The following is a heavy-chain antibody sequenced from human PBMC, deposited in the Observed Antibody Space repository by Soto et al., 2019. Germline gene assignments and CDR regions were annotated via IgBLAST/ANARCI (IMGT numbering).Heavy chain of an antibody. V-gene: IGHV4-59*01. CDR1: GGSISSYY. J-gene: IGHJ3*02. D-gene: IGHD3-10*01. Sequence: SETLSLTCTVSGGSISSYYWSWIRQPPGKGLEWIGYFYYSGSTNYNPSLKSRVTISVDTSKNQFSLKLSSVTAADTAVYYCAREGSGSGSRDAFDIWGQGTMVTVSS. CDR3: AREGSGSGSRDAFDI. CDR2: FYYSGST.